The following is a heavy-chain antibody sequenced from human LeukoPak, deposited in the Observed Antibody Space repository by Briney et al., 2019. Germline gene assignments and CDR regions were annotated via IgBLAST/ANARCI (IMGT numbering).Heavy chain of an antibody. CDR2: INHDGRET. CDR3: AKDSAGAIRGGVPGHY. J-gene: IGHJ4*02. CDR1: GFNFRYFW. V-gene: IGHV3-7*01. D-gene: IGHD3-10*01. Sequence: GGSLRLSCLGSGFNFRYFWMSWVRQAPGKGLEWVANINHDGRETYYADSVKGRFIISRDNAKDSLYLQMNSLRAEDAAVYYCAKDSAGAIRGGVPGHYWGQGTLVTVSS.